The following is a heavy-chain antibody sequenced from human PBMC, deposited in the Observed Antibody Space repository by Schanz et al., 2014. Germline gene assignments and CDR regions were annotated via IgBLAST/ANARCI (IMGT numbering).Heavy chain of an antibody. CDR1: GGTFSSYT. Sequence: QVQLVQSGAEVKKPGSSVKVSCKASGGTFSSYTISWVRQARGQGLEWVGRFIPILDVGNYAQQFQGRVTFTADKSTTTAYMELNSLNSDDTAVYYCARLSVAGRPHVNYWYFDLWGRGTLVTVSS. CDR2: FIPILDVG. D-gene: IGHD6-19*01. CDR3: ARLSVAGRPHVNYWYFDL. V-gene: IGHV1-69*02. J-gene: IGHJ2*01.